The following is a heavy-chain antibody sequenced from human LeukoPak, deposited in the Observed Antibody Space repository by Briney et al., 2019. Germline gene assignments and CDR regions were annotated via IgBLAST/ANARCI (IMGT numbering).Heavy chain of an antibody. D-gene: IGHD3-22*01. CDR1: GYTFTSYG. CDR2: ISAYNGNT. Sequence: GASVKVSCKASGYTFTSYGISWVRQAPGQGLEWMGWISAYNGNTNYAQKLQGRVTMTTDTSTSTAYMALRSLRSDDTAVYYCARDRSYYYDSSGYPPSDYWGQGTLVTVSS. J-gene: IGHJ4*02. CDR3: ARDRSYYYDSSGYPPSDY. V-gene: IGHV1-18*01.